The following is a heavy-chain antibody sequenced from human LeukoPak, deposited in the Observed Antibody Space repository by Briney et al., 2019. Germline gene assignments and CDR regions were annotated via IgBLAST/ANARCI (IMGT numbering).Heavy chain of an antibody. Sequence: SETLSLTCTVSGGSISSSSYYWGWIRQPPGKGLEWIGYIYYSGSTNYNPSLKSRVTISVDTSKNQFSLKLSSVTAADTAVYYCARSSGAVAGANIDYWGQGTLVTVSS. CDR2: IYYSGST. J-gene: IGHJ4*02. CDR1: GGSISSSSYY. V-gene: IGHV4-61*05. CDR3: ARSSGAVAGANIDY. D-gene: IGHD6-19*01.